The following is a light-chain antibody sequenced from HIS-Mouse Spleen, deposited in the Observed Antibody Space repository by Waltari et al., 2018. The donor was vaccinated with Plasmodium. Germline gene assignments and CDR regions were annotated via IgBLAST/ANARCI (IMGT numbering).Light chain of an antibody. CDR2: EDS. CDR1: ALPQKY. V-gene: IGLV3-10*01. J-gene: IGLJ3*02. Sequence: SYELTQPPSVSVSPGQTARITCSGDALPQKYAYWYQQKSGRAPVLVIDEDSKRPSGSPEGVSGSSSGTMATWTISGTQVEDEADYYCYSTDSSGNHRVFGGGTKLTVL. CDR3: YSTDSSGNHRV.